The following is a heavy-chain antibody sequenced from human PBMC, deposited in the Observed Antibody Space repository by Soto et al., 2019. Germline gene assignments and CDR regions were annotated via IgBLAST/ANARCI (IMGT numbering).Heavy chain of an antibody. Sequence: ASVKVSCKASGGTFSSYAISWVRQAPGQGLEWMGGIIPIFGTANYAQKFQGRVTITAYESTSTAYMELSSLRSEDTAVYYCARVDCSSTSCYGYYYYYGMDVWGQGTTVTVSS. CDR1: GGTFSSYA. CDR3: ARVDCSSTSCYGYYYYYGMDV. D-gene: IGHD2-2*01. V-gene: IGHV1-69*13. CDR2: IIPIFGTA. J-gene: IGHJ6*02.